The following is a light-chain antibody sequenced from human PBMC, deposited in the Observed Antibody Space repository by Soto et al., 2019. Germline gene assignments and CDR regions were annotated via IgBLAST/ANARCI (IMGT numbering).Light chain of an antibody. V-gene: IGKV1-5*03. CDR3: QQYKTYPFI. J-gene: IGKJ3*01. CDR1: QRISSS. Sequence: DTQMTQSPSTLSASVGDRVTITCRASQRISSSLAWYQQKPGRAPQLLMYMASTLESGVPSRFGGSESGTEFTLTISSLQPDDFAPYYCQQYKTYPFIFGPGTKVDIK. CDR2: MAS.